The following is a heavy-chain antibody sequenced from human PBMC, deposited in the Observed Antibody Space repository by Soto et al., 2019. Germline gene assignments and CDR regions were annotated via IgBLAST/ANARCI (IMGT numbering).Heavy chain of an antibody. Sequence: VASVKVSCKASGYTFTKYGFSWVRQAPGQGLEWMGWISAYNGNANYAQNFQGRVTMTTDTPTSTAYMELRSLRSDDTAIYYCARGSRFDWFDPWGQGTLVTVSS. J-gene: IGHJ5*02. CDR3: ARGSRFDWFDP. CDR2: ISAYNGNA. CDR1: GYTFTKYG. V-gene: IGHV1-18*04. D-gene: IGHD3-3*01.